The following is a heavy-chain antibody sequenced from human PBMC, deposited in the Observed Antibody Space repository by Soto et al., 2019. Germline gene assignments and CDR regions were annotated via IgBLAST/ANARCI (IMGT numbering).Heavy chain of an antibody. CDR3: ARGVYSSGWYDYFDY. Sequence: SVKVSCKASVGTFSGYAISWVRQAPGQGLEWMGGIIPIFGTANYAQKFQGRVTITADESTSTAYMELSSLRSEDTAVYYCARGVYSSGWYDYFDYWGQGTLVTVSS. CDR1: VGTFSGYA. D-gene: IGHD6-19*01. V-gene: IGHV1-69*13. CDR2: IIPIFGTA. J-gene: IGHJ4*02.